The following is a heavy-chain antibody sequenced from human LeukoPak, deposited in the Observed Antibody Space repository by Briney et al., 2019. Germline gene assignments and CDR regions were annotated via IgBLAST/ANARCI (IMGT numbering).Heavy chain of an antibody. CDR3: AKESPQFDY. J-gene: IGHJ4*02. CDR2: ISAGGDIT. CDR1: GFTFSSYA. Sequence: GGSLRLSCTASGFTFSSYAMSWVRQAPGKGLEWISSISAGGDITHYADSMQGRLTISRDNSKNTLYLQMNSLRAEDTAVYYCAKESPQFDYWGQGTLVTVSS. V-gene: IGHV3-23*01.